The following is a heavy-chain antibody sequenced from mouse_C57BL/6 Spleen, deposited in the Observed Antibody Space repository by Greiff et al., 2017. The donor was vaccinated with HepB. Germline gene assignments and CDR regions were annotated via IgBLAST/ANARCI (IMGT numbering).Heavy chain of an antibody. CDR3: VRGPFAY. J-gene: IGHJ3*01. V-gene: IGHV10-1*01. Sequence: DVKLQESGGGLVQPKGSLKLSCAASGFSFNTYAMNWVRQAPGKGLEWVARIRSKSNNYATYYADSVKDRFTISRDDSESMLYLQMNNLKTEDTAMYYCVRGPFAYWGQGTLVTVSA. CDR2: IRSKSNNYAT. CDR1: GFSFNTYA.